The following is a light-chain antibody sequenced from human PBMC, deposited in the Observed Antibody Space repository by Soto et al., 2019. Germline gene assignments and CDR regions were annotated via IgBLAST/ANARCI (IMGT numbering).Light chain of an antibody. J-gene: IGKJ1*01. CDR1: QSVSSY. Sequence: EIVLTQSPATLSLSPGERATLSCRASQSVSSYLAWYQQKPGQAPRLLIYDASNRATGIPARFSGSGSGTDFTLTISSLEPEDFAVYYCQQRSNWPRTTFGQGTKV. CDR3: QQRSNWPRTT. CDR2: DAS. V-gene: IGKV3-11*01.